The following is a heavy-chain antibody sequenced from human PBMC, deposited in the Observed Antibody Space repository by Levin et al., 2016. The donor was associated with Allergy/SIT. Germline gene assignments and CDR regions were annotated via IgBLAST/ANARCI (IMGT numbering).Heavy chain of an antibody. J-gene: IGHJ6*02. V-gene: IGHV3-23*01. CDR2: IRSSGSST. CDR3: AKRGWAQNYGMAV. D-gene: IGHD3-10*01. Sequence: GESLKISCAASGFTFSGYAMTWVRQAPGEGLQWVSTIRSSGSSTYYADSVKGRFTISRDNSKNTLYLQMNSLRVEDTAVYYCAKRGWAQNYGMAVWGQGTTVTVSS. CDR1: GFTFSGYA.